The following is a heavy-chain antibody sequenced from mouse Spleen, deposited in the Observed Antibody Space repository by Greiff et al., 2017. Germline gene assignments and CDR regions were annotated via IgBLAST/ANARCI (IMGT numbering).Heavy chain of an antibody. CDR2: IDPETGGT. D-gene: IGHD1-1*01. CDR3: TKGYGSSYAYWYFDV. J-gene: IGHJ1*03. V-gene: IGHV1-15*01. CDR1: GYTFTDYE. Sequence: VKLQESGAELVRPGASVTLSCKASGYTFTDYEMHWVKQTPVHGLEWIGAIDPETGGTAYNQKFKGKAILTADKSSSTAYMELRSLTSEDSAVYYCTKGYGSSYAYWYFDVWGTGTTVTVSS.